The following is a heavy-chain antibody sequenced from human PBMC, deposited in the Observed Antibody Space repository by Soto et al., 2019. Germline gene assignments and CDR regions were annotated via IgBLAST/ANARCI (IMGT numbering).Heavy chain of an antibody. D-gene: IGHD2-2*02. Sequence: GASLKVSCKASRYTFSGHYIHWLRQAPGQGLEWMGWINPNSGGTNYAQKFLGRVTVTRDTHTSTAYMELSRLTSDDTAVYYCARSLTEGYCTITGCYTRPLYGMDVWGQGTTVTVSS. CDR1: RYTFSGHY. V-gene: IGHV1-2*02. J-gene: IGHJ6*02. CDR2: INPNSGGT. CDR3: ARSLTEGYCTITGCYTRPLYGMDV.